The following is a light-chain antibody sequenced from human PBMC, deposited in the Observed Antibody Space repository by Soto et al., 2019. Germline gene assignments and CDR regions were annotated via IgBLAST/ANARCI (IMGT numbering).Light chain of an antibody. J-gene: IGKJ1*01. CDR1: QSISGW. CDR3: QQYDSDWT. V-gene: IGKV1-5*01. CDR2: EAS. Sequence: DIQMTQSPSTLSGSVGDRVTITCRASQSISGWLAWYQQKPGTAPKLLIYEASNLESGVPSRFSGSGSGTEFTLTISSLQPDDFATYYCQQYDSDWTVGQGTKVDI.